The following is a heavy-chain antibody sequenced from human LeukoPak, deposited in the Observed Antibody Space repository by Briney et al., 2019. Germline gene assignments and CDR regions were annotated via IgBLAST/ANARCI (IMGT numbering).Heavy chain of an antibody. V-gene: IGHV1-2*02. CDR3: ARDPFHCSGGSCYSNWFDP. J-gene: IGHJ5*02. CDR1: GYTFTGYY. CDR2: INPNSGGT. Sequence: ASVKVSCKASGYTFTGYYMHWVRQAPGQGLEWMGWINPNSGGTNYAQKFQGRVTMTRDTSASTAYMELSSLRSEDTAVYYCARDPFHCSGGSCYSNWFDPWGQGTLVTVSS. D-gene: IGHD2-15*01.